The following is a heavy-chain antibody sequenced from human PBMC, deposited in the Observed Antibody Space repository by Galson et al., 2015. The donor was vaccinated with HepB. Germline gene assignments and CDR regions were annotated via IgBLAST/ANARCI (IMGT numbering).Heavy chain of an antibody. J-gene: IGHJ4*02. Sequence: SLRLSCAASGFTFSTYNMNWVRQAPGKGLEWVSYISSSGSTVYYVDSAKGRFTISRDNARNSLYLQMNSLRAEDTAVYFCARSQGGSVAGPFAYWGQGTLVTVSS. CDR2: ISSSGSTV. CDR1: GFTFSTYN. D-gene: IGHD6-19*01. CDR3: ARSQGGSVAGPFAY. V-gene: IGHV3-48*04.